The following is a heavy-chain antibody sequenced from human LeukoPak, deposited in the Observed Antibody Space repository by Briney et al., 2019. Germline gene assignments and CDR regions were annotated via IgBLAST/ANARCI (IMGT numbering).Heavy chain of an antibody. V-gene: IGHV3-74*01. D-gene: IGHD1-26*01. Sequence: GGSLRLSCAASGFTFSSYWMHWVRQAPGKGLVWVSRINSDGSNTSYADSVKGRFTISRDNAKNTLYLQMNSLRAEDTAVYYCARPPFHRGLSGFDYWGQGTLVTVSS. J-gene: IGHJ4*02. CDR1: GFTFSSYW. CDR2: INSDGSNT. CDR3: ARPPFHRGLSGFDY.